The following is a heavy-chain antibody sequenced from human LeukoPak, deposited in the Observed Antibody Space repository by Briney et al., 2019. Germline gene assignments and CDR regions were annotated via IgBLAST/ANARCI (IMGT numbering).Heavy chain of an antibody. J-gene: IGHJ3*02. CDR2: ISGSGGST. Sequence: GGCLRLSYAASGFTFSSYAMSWVRQAPGKGLEWVSAISGSGGSTYYADSVKGRFTISRDNSKNTLYLQMNSPRAEDTAVYYCAKDPGIAVARSWAFDIWGQGTMVTVSS. V-gene: IGHV3-23*01. CDR1: GFTFSSYA. D-gene: IGHD6-19*01. CDR3: AKDPGIAVARSWAFDI.